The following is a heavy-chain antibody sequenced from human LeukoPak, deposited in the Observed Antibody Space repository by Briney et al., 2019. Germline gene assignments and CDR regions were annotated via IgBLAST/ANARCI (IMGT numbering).Heavy chain of an antibody. Sequence: GGSLRLSCAASGFTFSIYAMSWVRQAPGKGLEWVAAISSRGGTTYYADSMRGRFSISRDNSKSMLYLEMSSLRADDTAVYYCAKVAARRDYEAYFEYWGQGTQVTVSS. CDR2: ISSRGGTT. CDR1: GFTFSIYA. D-gene: IGHD5-24*01. CDR3: AKVAARRDYEAYFEY. V-gene: IGHV3-23*01. J-gene: IGHJ4*02.